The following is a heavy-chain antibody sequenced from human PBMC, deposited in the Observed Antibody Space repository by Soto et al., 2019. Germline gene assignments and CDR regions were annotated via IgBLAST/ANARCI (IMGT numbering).Heavy chain of an antibody. V-gene: IGHV4-31*03. CDR1: GGSISSGGYY. CDR2: IYYSGST. J-gene: IGHJ5*02. Sequence: SETLSLTCTASGGSISSGGYYWSWIRQHPGKGLEWIGYIYYSGSTYYNPSLKSRVTISVDTSKNQFSLKLSSVTAADTAVYYCARDNLRRYSSSSGPNWFDPWGQGTLVTVSS. D-gene: IGHD6-6*01. CDR3: ARDNLRRYSSSSGPNWFDP.